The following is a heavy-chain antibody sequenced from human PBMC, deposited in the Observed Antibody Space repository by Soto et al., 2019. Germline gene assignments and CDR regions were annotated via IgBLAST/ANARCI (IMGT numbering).Heavy chain of an antibody. CDR3: AKVPPSAPLGRYYSDY. V-gene: IGHV3-23*01. CDR2: ISGSGGST. CDR1: GFTFSSYA. J-gene: IGHJ4*02. Sequence: EVQLLESGGGLVQPGGSLRLYCAASGFTFSSYARSWVRQAPGKGLEGVSAISGSGGSTYYAASVKGRFTISRDTSKNTLYLQTYSLGAEDTAVYYCAKVPPSAPLGRYYSDYWGQGPMVTVS. D-gene: IGHD3-16*01.